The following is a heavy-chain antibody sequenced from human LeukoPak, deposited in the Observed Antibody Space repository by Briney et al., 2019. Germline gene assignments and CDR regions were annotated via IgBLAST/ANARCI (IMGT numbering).Heavy chain of an antibody. D-gene: IGHD3-3*01. J-gene: IGHJ4*02. V-gene: IGHV3-7*01. CDR2: MIGDGSEI. CDR3: ARDFGARADY. Sequence: GGSLRLSCAASGFTFSNSWMTWVRQAPGKGLEWVASMIGDGSEIHYVDSVKGRFTISRDNAKNSLYLQMNSLAAEDTAVYYCARDFGARADYWGQGTLVTVSS. CDR1: GFTFSNSW.